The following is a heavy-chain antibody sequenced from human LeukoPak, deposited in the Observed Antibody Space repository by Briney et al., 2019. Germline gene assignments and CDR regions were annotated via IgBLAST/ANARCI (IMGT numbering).Heavy chain of an antibody. J-gene: IGHJ5*02. CDR1: GYTLTELS. D-gene: IGHD3-10*01. Sequence: ASVKVSCKVSGYTLTELSMHWVRQAPGKGLEWMGGFDPEDGETIYAQKLQGRVTMTTDTSTSTAYMELRSLRSDDTAVYYCARDLITMVRGPKEASWFDPWGQGTLVTVSS. CDR2: FDPEDGET. CDR3: ARDLITMVRGPKEASWFDP. V-gene: IGHV1-24*01.